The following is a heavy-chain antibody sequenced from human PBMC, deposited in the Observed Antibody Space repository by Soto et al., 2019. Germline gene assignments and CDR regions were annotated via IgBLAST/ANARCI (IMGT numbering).Heavy chain of an antibody. CDR2: IKQDGSEK. CDR1: GFTFSSYW. CDR3: AREGEAGGHWGWFDP. V-gene: IGHV3-7*03. D-gene: IGHD3-16*01. J-gene: IGHJ5*02. Sequence: EVQLVESGGGLVQPGGSLRLSCAASGFTFSSYWMSWVRQAPGKGLEWVANIKQDGSEKFYVDSVKGRFTISRDNAKNSLYLQMNSLRADDTAVYYCAREGEAGGHWGWFDPWGQGTLVTVS.